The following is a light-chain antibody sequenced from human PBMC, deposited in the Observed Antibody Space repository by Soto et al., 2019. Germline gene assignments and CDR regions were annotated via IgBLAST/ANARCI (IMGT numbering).Light chain of an antibody. V-gene: IGKV3-15*01. CDR2: DAS. J-gene: IGKJ5*01. Sequence: EIVMTQSPATLSVSPGESATLYCRASQSVSSNLAWHQQKPGQAPRILMYDASTRASGNSARFSGSGSGTEFTLTISSLQSEDFAIYYCQQYNNWPITFGQGTRLEIK. CDR3: QQYNNWPIT. CDR1: QSVSSN.